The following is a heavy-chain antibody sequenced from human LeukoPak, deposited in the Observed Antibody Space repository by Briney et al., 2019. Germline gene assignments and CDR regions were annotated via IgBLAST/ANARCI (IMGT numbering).Heavy chain of an antibody. CDR1: GDSISSGDYY. J-gene: IGHJ6*02. CDR2: IYYSGST. Sequence: SETLSLTCTVSGDSISSGDYYWSWIRQPPGKGLEWIGYIYYSGSTNYNPSLKSRVTISVDTSKNQFSLKLSSVTAADTAVYYCARDGGPPAPYYYGMDVWGQGTTVTVSS. D-gene: IGHD4-23*01. CDR3: ARDGGPPAPYYYGMDV. V-gene: IGHV4-61*08.